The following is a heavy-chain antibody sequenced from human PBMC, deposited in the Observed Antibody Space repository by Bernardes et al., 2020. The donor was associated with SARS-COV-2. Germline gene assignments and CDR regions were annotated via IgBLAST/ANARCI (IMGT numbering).Heavy chain of an antibody. CDR1: GGSFSGSY. CDR3: ARVGYYDSGARNGMDV. D-gene: IGHD3-22*01. CDR2: INHSGST. V-gene: IGHV4-34*01. Sequence: SETLSLTCAVYGGSFSGSYWSWIRQPPGPGLAWIGEINHSGSTNYNPSLKSRVTISVDTSKNQFSLKLSSVTAADTAVYYCARVGYYDSGARNGMDVWGQGTTVTVSS. J-gene: IGHJ6*02.